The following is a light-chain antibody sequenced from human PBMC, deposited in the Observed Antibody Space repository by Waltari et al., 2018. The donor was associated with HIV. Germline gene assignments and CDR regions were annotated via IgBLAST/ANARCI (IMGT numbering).Light chain of an antibody. V-gene: IGLV2-14*01. Sequence: QSALTQPASVSGSPGQSITISCIGSGSDIAVYNYISWYQHPPDGAPRLVIFNTNRLPSVGPFRFAGSKSGNTSSLTISGLQAEDEGIYYCSSYASGGSLLFGGGTKVTVL. J-gene: IGLJ3*02. CDR3: SSYASGGSLL. CDR1: GSDIAVYNY. CDR2: NTN.